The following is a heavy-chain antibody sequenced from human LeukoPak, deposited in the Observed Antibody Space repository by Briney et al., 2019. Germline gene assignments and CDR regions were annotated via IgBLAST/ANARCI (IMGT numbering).Heavy chain of an antibody. J-gene: IGHJ4*02. V-gene: IGHV5-51*01. CDR3: ARQAGRPHFDY. CDR1: GXSFTXYW. CDR2: IYPGDSDT. D-gene: IGHD6-13*01. Sequence: GESLKISCKGSGXSFTXYWIGWVXXXXXXGXXWMGIIYPGDSDTRYSPSFQGQVTISADKSISTAYLQWSSLKASDTAMYYCARQAGRPHFDYWGQGTLVTVSS.